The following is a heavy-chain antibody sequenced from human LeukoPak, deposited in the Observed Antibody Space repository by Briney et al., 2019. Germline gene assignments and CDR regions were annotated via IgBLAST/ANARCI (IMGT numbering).Heavy chain of an antibody. Sequence: GGSLRLSCAASGFIFTNYNLNWVRQAPGKGLEWISSISGGSTYIYYADSVRGRFTISRDNAKNSLYLQMNSLRGEDTALYYCARDDVTTNGGVIADSRLFDIWGQGTMVTVSS. J-gene: IGHJ3*02. D-gene: IGHD2-8*02. CDR2: ISGGSTYI. CDR1: GFIFTNYN. V-gene: IGHV3-21*01. CDR3: ARDDVTTNGGVIADSRLFDI.